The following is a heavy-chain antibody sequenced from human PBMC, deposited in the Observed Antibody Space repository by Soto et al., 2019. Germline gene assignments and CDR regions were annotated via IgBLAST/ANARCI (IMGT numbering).Heavy chain of an antibody. CDR3: AKDLYLRSWVSDY. CDR2: ISGSGGST. J-gene: IGHJ4*02. CDR1: GFTFSSYA. D-gene: IGHD6-13*01. V-gene: IGHV3-23*01. Sequence: GGSLRLSCAASGFTFSSYAMSWVRQAPGKGQEWVSAISGSGGSTYYADAVKGRFTISRDNSKNTLYLQMKSLIAEDTAVYYSAKDLYLRSWVSDYWGQGPLVTDSS.